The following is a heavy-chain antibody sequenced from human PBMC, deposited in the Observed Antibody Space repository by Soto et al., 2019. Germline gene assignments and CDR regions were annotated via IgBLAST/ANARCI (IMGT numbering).Heavy chain of an antibody. Sequence: QVQLQESGPGLVKPSETLSLTCTVSDGSISSNNWSWIRQPPGKGLEWIGYISYTGSTDYKPSLRGRVTISADTSKNQFSLKLTSVTTADTAVYYCARDQLNNGHHDCWGQGTLVTVSS. CDR1: DGSISSNN. V-gene: IGHV4-59*01. J-gene: IGHJ4*02. CDR2: ISYTGST. D-gene: IGHD1-20*01. CDR3: ARDQLNNGHHDC.